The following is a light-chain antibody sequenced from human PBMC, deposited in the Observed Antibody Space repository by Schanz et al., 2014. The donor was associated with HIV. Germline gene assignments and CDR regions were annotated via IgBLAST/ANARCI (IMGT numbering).Light chain of an antibody. CDR1: SSTVGDYNW. CDR3: SSYAGSKNLVV. J-gene: IGLJ2*01. Sequence: QSALTQPPSASGSPGQSVTISCTGTSSTVGDYNWVSWHQQHPGKAPKLMIYEVSKRPSGVPDRFSGSKSGSTASLTVSGLQAEDEADYYCSSYAGSKNLVVFGGGTKVTVL. CDR2: EVS. V-gene: IGLV2-8*01.